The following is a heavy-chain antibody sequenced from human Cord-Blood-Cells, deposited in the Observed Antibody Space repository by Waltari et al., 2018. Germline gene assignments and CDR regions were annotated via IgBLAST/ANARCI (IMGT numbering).Heavy chain of an antibody. J-gene: IGHJ5*02. CDR1: GYTPPELS. V-gene: IGHV1-24*01. D-gene: IGHD1-26*01. CDR3: ATVIVGSTTGWCDP. Sequence: QVQLVQPGAEVKKPGASVKVSCTVSGYTPPELSMHWVRQAPGKGLEGMGVCDAEDGETIDAQKFQGRVTMTEDTSTDTGYMELGILRSEDTAVYYCATVIVGSTTGWCDPWGQGTLVTVSS. CDR2: CDAEDGET.